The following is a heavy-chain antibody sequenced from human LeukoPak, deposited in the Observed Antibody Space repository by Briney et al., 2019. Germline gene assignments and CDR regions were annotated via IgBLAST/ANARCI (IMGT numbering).Heavy chain of an antibody. D-gene: IGHD6-19*01. CDR2: INSDGSST. CDR1: GFTLRRFC. V-gene: IGHV3-74*01. J-gene: IGHJ4*02. Sequence: GGSLTLSCAASGFTLRRFCAHCLRQATEEALVCLSRINSDGSSTSYADSVKGRFTISRDNAKNTLYLQMNSLRAEDTAVYYCARPYSSGWWYFDYWGQGTLVTVSS. CDR3: ARPYSSGWWYFDY.